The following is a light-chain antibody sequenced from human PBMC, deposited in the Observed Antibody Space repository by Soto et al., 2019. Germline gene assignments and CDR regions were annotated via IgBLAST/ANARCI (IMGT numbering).Light chain of an antibody. CDR3: QQLNSSPQT. J-gene: IGKJ2*01. CDR1: QGINSY. V-gene: IGKV1-9*01. Sequence: DIQLTQSPSFLSASVGDRVTITCRASQGINSYLAWYQQKPGKAPKLLIYAASTLPSGVPSRFSGSGSGREFTLTITSLQPEDFATDYCQQLNSSPQTFGQGTKLEI. CDR2: AAS.